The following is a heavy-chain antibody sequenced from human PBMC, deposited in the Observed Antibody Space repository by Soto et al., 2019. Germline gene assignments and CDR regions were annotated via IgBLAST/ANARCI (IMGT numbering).Heavy chain of an antibody. J-gene: IGHJ4*01. Sequence: GGSLRLSCEASGFPFGNYHMSWVRQAPGKGLEWVAGISGGGDGTTYADSVKGRFTISRENSRNTLYLQMNSLRVEDTAVYYCEKEPRLQRAYWGQGTLVTVSS. CDR1: GFPFGNYH. D-gene: IGHD4-4*01. CDR2: ISGGGDGT. V-gene: IGHV3-23*01. CDR3: EKEPRLQRAY.